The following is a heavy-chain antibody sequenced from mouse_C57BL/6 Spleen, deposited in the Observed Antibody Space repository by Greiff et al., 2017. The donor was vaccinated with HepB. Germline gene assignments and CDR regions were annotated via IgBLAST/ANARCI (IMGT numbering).Heavy chain of an antibody. D-gene: IGHD1-1*01. CDR1: GFSLTSYG. Sequence: VQLKESGPGLVAPSQSLSITCTVSGFSLTSYGVHWVRQPPGKGLEWLVVIWSDGSTTYNSALKSRLSISKDNSKSQVFLKRNSLQTDDTAMYYCARGGTTGAEGYFDVWGTGTTVTVSS. CDR3: ARGGTTGAEGYFDV. CDR2: IWSDGST. V-gene: IGHV2-6*03. J-gene: IGHJ1*03.